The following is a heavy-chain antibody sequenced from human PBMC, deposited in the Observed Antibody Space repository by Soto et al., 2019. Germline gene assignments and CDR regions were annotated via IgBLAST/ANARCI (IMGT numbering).Heavy chain of an antibody. V-gene: IGHV1-18*01. J-gene: IGHJ4*02. CDR2: ISTSNGNT. CDR3: ARDRGSYALDY. CDR1: GYTFTIYG. Sequence: QVQLVQSGAEVKKPGASVKVSCKASGYTFTIYGISWVRQAPGQGLEWMGWISTSNGNTNYAQKLQGGVTMTTDTSTSTAYRELRSMRSDDTAVYYCARDRGSYALDYWGQGTLVTVSS. D-gene: IGHD1-26*01.